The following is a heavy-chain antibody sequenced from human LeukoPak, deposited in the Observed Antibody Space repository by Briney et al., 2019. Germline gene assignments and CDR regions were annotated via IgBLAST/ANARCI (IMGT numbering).Heavy chain of an antibody. CDR2: IYYSGST. J-gene: IGHJ4*02. CDR3: ARFVVARGIY. Sequence: SETLSLTCTVSGGSISSSSYYWGWIRQPPGKGLEWIASIYYSGSTYYNSSLKGRVTISVDTSKNQFSLKLSSVTAADTAVYYCARFVVARGIYWGQGTLVTVSS. D-gene: IGHD2-15*01. V-gene: IGHV4-39*07. CDR1: GGSISSSSYY.